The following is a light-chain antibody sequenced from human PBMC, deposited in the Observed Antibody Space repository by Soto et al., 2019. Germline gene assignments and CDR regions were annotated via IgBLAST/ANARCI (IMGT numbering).Light chain of an antibody. CDR1: SSDVGAYNY. CDR2: DVS. J-gene: IGLJ2*01. V-gene: IGLV2-14*01. CDR3: SSYTSISTPVV. Sequence: QSALTQPASVSGSPGQSITISCTGTSSDVGAYNYVSWYQQHPGKAPKLMIYDVSKRPSGVSNRFSGSKSGNTASLTFSGLQAEDEADYYCSSYTSISTPVVFGGGTKLTVL.